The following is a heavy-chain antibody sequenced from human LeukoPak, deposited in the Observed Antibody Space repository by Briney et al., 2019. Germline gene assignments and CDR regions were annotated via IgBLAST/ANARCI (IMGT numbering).Heavy chain of an antibody. D-gene: IGHD3-22*01. Sequence: ASVKVSCKASGYTFTSYDINWVRQATGQGLEWMGWMNPNSGNTGYAQKFQGRVTMTRNTSISTAYMELSRLRSDDTAVYYCARSFAYDSSGYYPPHPDYWGQGTLVTVSS. J-gene: IGHJ4*02. CDR1: GYTFTSYD. CDR2: MNPNSGNT. V-gene: IGHV1-8*01. CDR3: ARSFAYDSSGYYPPHPDY.